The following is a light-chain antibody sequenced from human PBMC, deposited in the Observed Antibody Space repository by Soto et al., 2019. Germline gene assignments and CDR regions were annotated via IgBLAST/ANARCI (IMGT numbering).Light chain of an antibody. CDR1: QSVSSN. CDR2: GAS. Sequence: EIVMTQSPATLSVSPGERATLSCRASQSVSSNLAWYQQKPGQAPRLLIYGASTRATGIPARFSGSGSGTELTLTISSLQSEDFAIYYCQQYNNWLGTFGPGTKVDIK. J-gene: IGKJ3*01. V-gene: IGKV3-15*01. CDR3: QQYNNWLGT.